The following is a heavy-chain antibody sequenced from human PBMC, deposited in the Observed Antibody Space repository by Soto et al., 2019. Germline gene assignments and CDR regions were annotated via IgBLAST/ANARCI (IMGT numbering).Heavy chain of an antibody. CDR2: ISFEGSNT. D-gene: IGHD4-4*01. V-gene: IGHV3-30*03. CDR1: GFSFSNFG. CDR3: ARDLTDYNYEYKFGF. Sequence: QVQLVESGGGVVQPGTSLRLSCAASGFSFSNFGMHWVRQSPGKGLEWVAVISFEGSNTYYADSVKGRFTISRDDSKNTVYLQVTRLRPEDTAVYYCARDLTDYNYEYKFGFWGQGTLVTVSA. J-gene: IGHJ4*02.